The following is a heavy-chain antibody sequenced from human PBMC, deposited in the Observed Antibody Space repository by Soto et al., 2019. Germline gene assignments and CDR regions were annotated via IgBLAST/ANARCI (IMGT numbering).Heavy chain of an antibody. CDR1: GFTFRSYG. J-gene: IGHJ6*02. Sequence: GGSLRLSCAASGFTFRSYGMHWVRQAPGKGLEWVAVIWYDGSNKYYADSVKGRFTISRDNSKNTLYLQMNSLRAEDTAIYYCAGGSSSWAAYYYYGMDVWGQGTSVTVSS. D-gene: IGHD6-13*01. CDR3: AGGSSSWAAYYYYGMDV. CDR2: IWYDGSNK. V-gene: IGHV3-33*01.